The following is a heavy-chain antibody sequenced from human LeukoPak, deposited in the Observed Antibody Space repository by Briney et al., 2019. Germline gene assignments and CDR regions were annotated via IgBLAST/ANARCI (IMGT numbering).Heavy chain of an antibody. CDR1: GFILTGNY. CDR2: IGTAGDI. CDR3: ARDRGRYYMGV. J-gene: IGHJ6*03. D-gene: IGHD6-25*01. V-gene: IGHV3-13*01. Sequence: PGGSLRLSCAASGFILTGNYMNWVRQAPGKGLEWVSGIGTAGDIYYPGSVKGRFTISRENAKNSLYLQMNSLRAGDTAVYYCARDRGRYYMGVWGKGTTVTISS.